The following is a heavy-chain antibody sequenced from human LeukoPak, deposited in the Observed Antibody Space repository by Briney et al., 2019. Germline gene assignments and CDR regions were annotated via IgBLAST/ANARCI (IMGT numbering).Heavy chain of an antibody. CDR1: GGSISSTSYY. J-gene: IGHJ4*02. CDR3: ASDTSTVVRFDY. V-gene: IGHV4-39*01. Sequence: SETLSLTCTVSGGSISSTSYYWGWIRQPPGKGLEWLGSIHYGGSTYFNPSLKSRVTISVDTSKNQFSLKLSSVTAADTAVYYCASDTSTVVRFDYWGQGSLVPVSS. D-gene: IGHD4-23*01. CDR2: IHYGGST.